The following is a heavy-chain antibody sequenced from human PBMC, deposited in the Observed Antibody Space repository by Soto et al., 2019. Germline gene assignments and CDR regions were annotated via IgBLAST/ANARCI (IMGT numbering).Heavy chain of an antibody. CDR2: INHSGST. D-gene: IGHD2-2*01. CDR3: ARGRGYCSSTSCRRHHASHRNWFDP. J-gene: IGHJ5*02. Sequence: SETLSLTCAVYGGSFSGYYWSWIRQPPGKGLEWIGEINHSGSTNYNPSLKSRVTISVDTSKNQFSLKLSSVTAADTAVYYCARGRGYCSSTSCRRHHASHRNWFDPWGQGTLVTVSS. CDR1: GGSFSGYY. V-gene: IGHV4-34*01.